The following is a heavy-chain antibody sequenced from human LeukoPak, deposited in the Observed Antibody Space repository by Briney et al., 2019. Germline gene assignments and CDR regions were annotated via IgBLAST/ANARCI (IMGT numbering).Heavy chain of an antibody. CDR1: GFTFDDHA. J-gene: IGHJ3*02. CDR3: AKGYYYGSGSYSRAFDI. CDR2: ISWNSENT. D-gene: IGHD3-10*01. Sequence: PGGSLRLSCAASGFTFDDHAMHWVRQAPGKGLEWVAGISWNSENTGYADSVKGRFTISRDNAKNSLYVQMNRLRPEDTALYYCAKGYYYGSGSYSRAFDIWGQGTMVTVSS. V-gene: IGHV3-9*01.